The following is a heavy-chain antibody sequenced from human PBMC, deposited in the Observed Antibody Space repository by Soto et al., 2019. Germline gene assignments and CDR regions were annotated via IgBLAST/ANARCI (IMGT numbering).Heavy chain of an antibody. J-gene: IGHJ4*02. CDR2: IFSGGNA. CDR3: VKEFRGAFDY. D-gene: IGHD3-10*01. CDR1: GVTVNSNF. Sequence: GGSLRLSCAVSGVTVNSNFMSWVRQAPGKGLEWVSVIFSGGNADYADSVKGRFIMSRDISKNTLYLQMNSLRAEDTAVYFCVKEFRGAFDYWGQGTLVTVSS. V-gene: IGHV3-53*01.